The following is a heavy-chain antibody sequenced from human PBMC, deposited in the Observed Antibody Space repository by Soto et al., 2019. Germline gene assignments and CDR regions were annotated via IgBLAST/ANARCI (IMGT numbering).Heavy chain of an antibody. J-gene: IGHJ4*02. D-gene: IGHD3-9*01. CDR1: GGSISSSSYY. Sequence: PSETLSLTCTVPGGSISSSSYYWGWIRQPPGKGLEWIGSIYYSGSTYYNPSLKSRVTISVDTSKNQFSLKLSSVTAADTAVYYCARHYDILTGYSNPPFDYWGQGTLVTVSS. V-gene: IGHV4-39*01. CDR2: IYYSGST. CDR3: ARHYDILTGYSNPPFDY.